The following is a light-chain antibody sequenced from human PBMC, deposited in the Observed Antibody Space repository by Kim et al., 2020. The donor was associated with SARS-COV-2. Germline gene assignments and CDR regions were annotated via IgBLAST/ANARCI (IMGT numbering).Light chain of an antibody. V-gene: IGKV1-39*01. CDR2: AVS. CDR1: QSVSTS. Sequence: DIQMTQSPSSLSASVGNRVSFTCRASQSVSTSLNWYQQQPGKAPKLLIYAVSTLESGVPSRFTASGSGTDFTLTISSLQHEDFAVYYCQQSHDFPYTFGQGTRLEI. J-gene: IGKJ2*01. CDR3: QQSHDFPYT.